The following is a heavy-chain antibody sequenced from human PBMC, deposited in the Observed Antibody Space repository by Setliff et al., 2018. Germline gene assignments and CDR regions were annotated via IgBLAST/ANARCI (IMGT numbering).Heavy chain of an antibody. CDR3: AKIVRYSSSWYGPHAFDI. D-gene: IGHD6-13*01. CDR1: GFTFSNYY. V-gene: IGHV3-11*01. J-gene: IGHJ3*02. CDR2: IHDSGNPT. Sequence: AGGSLRLSCAASGFTFSNYYMTWIRQAPGKGLEWISYIHDSGNPTYYADSAKGRFTISRDNSKNTLYPQMNSLRAEDTAVYYCAKIVRYSSSWYGPHAFDIWGQGTVVTVSS.